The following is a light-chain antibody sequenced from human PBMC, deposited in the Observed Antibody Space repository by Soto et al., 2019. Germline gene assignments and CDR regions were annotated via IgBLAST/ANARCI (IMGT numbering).Light chain of an antibody. CDR1: QSVRDNY. J-gene: IGKJ1*01. CDR3: QQYGSSPGT. Sequence: SCRASQSVRDNYLAWYQQKPGQAPSLLIFDTSRRATGIPDRFTGSGSGTDFALTISRVEPQDIAVYFCQQYGSSPGTFGQGTKVDIK. CDR2: DTS. V-gene: IGKV3-20*01.